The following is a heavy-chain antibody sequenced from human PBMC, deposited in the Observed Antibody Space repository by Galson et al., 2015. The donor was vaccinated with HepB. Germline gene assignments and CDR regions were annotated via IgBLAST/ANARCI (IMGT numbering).Heavy chain of an antibody. J-gene: IGHJ6*02. D-gene: IGHD5-18*01. CDR1: GGTFNSYA. Sequence: SVKVSCKASGGTFNSYAISWVRQAPGQGLEWMGGIIPMFGTANNAQKFQGRVTITADKSTSTAYMELSSLRSEDTAVYYCARARRDTAMVTTPNYYYYGMDVWSQGTTVTVSS. CDR2: IIPMFGTA. CDR3: ARARRDTAMVTTPNYYYYGMDV. V-gene: IGHV1-69*06.